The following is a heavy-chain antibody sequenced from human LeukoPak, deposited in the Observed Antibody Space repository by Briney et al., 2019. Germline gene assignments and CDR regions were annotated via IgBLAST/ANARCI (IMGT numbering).Heavy chain of an antibody. J-gene: IGHJ3*02. Sequence: GGSLRLSCAASGFTFSSYEMNWVRQAPGKGLEWVSYISSSGSTIYYADPVKGRFTISRDNAKNSLYLQMNSLRAEDTAVYYCARAELLAAFDIWGQGTMVTVSS. CDR2: ISSSGSTI. CDR3: ARAELLAAFDI. CDR1: GFTFSSYE. D-gene: IGHD1-26*01. V-gene: IGHV3-48*03.